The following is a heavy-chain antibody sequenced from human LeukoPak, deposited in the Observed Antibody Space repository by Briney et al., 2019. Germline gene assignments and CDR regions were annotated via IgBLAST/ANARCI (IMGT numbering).Heavy chain of an antibody. Sequence: ASVKVSCKASGYTFTSYGISWVRQAPGQGLEWMGWIGAYNGNTNYAQKLQGRVTMTTDTSTSTAYMELRSLRSDDTAVYYCARGSSLLWFGELRFWGQGTLVTVSS. CDR3: ARGSSLLWFGELRF. V-gene: IGHV1-18*01. J-gene: IGHJ4*02. CDR2: IGAYNGNT. CDR1: GYTFTSYG. D-gene: IGHD3-10*01.